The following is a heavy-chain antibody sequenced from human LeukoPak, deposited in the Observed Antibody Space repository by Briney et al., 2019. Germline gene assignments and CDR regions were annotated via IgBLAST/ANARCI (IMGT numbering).Heavy chain of an antibody. CDR1: GGSISSGSYY. Sequence: SETLSLTCTVSGGSISSGSYYWSWIRQPAGKGLEWIGRIYTSGSTNYNPSLKSRVTISVDTSKNQFSLKLSSVTAADTAVYYCAGGAQGAFDIWGQGTMVTVSS. V-gene: IGHV4-61*02. CDR2: IYTSGST. CDR3: AGGAQGAFDI. J-gene: IGHJ3*02.